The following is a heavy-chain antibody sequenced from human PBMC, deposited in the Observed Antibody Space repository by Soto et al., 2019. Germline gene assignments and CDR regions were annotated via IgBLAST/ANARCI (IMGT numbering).Heavy chain of an antibody. CDR3: ARGLVVPAAMIRSWFDP. CDR2: IYHSGST. CDR1: SGSISSSNW. V-gene: IGHV4-4*02. Sequence: SETLSLTCAVSSGSISSSNWWSWVRQPPGKGMEWIGEIYHSGSTNYNPSLKSRVTISVDKSKNQFSLKLSSVTAADTAVYYRARGLVVPAAMIRSWFDPWGQGTLVTVSS. J-gene: IGHJ5*02. D-gene: IGHD2-2*01.